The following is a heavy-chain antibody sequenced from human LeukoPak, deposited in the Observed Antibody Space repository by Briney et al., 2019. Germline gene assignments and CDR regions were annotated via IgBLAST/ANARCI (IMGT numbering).Heavy chain of an antibody. CDR2: FDPEDGET. CDR3: ATWRLGELSTLFDY. Sequence: SVKVSCRVSGYTLTELSMHWVRQAPGKGLEWMGGFDPEDGETIYAQKFQGRVTMTEDTSTDTAYMELSSLRSEDTAVYYCATWRLGELSTLFDYWGQGTLVTVSS. J-gene: IGHJ4*02. CDR1: GYTLTELS. V-gene: IGHV1-24*01. D-gene: IGHD3-16*02.